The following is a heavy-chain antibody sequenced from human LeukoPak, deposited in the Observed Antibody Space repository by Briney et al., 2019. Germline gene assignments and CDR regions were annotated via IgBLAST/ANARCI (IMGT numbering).Heavy chain of an antibody. D-gene: IGHD3-16*01. CDR1: GFTFSSYS. V-gene: IGHV3-48*01. Sequence: GGSLRLSCAASGFTFSSYSMNWVRQAPGKGLEWVSYISSSSSTIYYADSVKGRFTISRDNAKNSLYLQMNSLRAEDTAVHYCAREGHTVDYIWGSPQGDDFDIWGQGTKVTVSS. CDR3: AREGHTVDYIWGSPQGDDFDI. J-gene: IGHJ3*02. CDR2: ISSSSSTI.